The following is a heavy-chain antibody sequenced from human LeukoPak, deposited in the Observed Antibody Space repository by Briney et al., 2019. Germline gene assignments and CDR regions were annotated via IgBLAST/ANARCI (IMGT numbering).Heavy chain of an antibody. J-gene: IGHJ3*02. CDR2: INSDGSST. V-gene: IGHV3-74*01. D-gene: IGHD4-23*01. Sequence: GGSLRLSCAASGFTFSSYWMHWVRQAPGKGLVWVSRINSDGSSTSYADSVKGRFTISRDNAKNTLYLQMNSLRAEDTAVYYCARHDYGGSNAFDIWGQGTMVTVSS. CDR3: ARHDYGGSNAFDI. CDR1: GFTFSSYW.